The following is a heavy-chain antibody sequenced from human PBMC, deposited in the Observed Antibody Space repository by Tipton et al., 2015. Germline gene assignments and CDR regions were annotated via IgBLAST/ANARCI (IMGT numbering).Heavy chain of an antibody. V-gene: IGHV4-39*01. Sequence: TLSLTCSVSGGSISSSSYCWGWIRQPPGKGLEWIGSICDSGSTSYNPSVQSRVTISIDTSKKQFSLNLSSATAADTAVYFCARAVAGTFDYWGQGTLVTVSS. D-gene: IGHD6-19*01. CDR2: ICDSGST. CDR3: ARAVAGTFDY. J-gene: IGHJ4*02. CDR1: GGSISSSSYC.